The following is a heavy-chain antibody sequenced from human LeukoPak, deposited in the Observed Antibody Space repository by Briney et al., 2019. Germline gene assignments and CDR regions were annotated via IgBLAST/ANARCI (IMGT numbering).Heavy chain of an antibody. Sequence: GGSLRLSCAASGFTFSSYAMSWVRQAPGQGLEWVSAMSGSGGSTYHADSVKGRFSISRDNSKNTLHLQMNSLRAEDTAVYYCAKGALHYYDNSGYSYFDYWGQGTLVTVSS. CDR2: MSGSGGST. D-gene: IGHD3-22*01. CDR3: AKGALHYYDNSGYSYFDY. J-gene: IGHJ4*02. V-gene: IGHV3-23*01. CDR1: GFTFSSYA.